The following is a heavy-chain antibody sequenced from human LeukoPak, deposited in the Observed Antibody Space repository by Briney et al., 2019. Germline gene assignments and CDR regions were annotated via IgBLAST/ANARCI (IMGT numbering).Heavy chain of an antibody. J-gene: IGHJ4*02. CDR1: GGSISSYY. V-gene: IGHV4-59*01. Sequence: SETLSLTCTVSGGSISSYYWSWIRQPPGKGLEWIGYIYYSGSTNYNPSLKSRVTISVDTSKNQFSLKLSPVTAADTAAYYCARGRDAYSFDHWGQGTLVTVSS. CDR3: ARGRDAYSFDH. D-gene: IGHD5-24*01. CDR2: IYYSGST.